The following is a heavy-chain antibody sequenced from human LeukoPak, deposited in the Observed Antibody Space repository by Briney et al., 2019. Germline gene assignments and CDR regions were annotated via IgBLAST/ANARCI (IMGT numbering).Heavy chain of an antibody. CDR2: MNPSNGNT. D-gene: IGHD2-2*01. Sequence: ASVKVSCKASGYNFTAYQINWVRQATGQGLEWMGWMNPSNGNTGYAQKFQGILTMTGDTSISTAYMELSNLRSEDTAVYYCARGGYAAWIEYWGQGTLVTVSS. CDR3: ARGGYAAWIEY. CDR1: GYNFTAYQ. J-gene: IGHJ4*02. V-gene: IGHV1-8*01.